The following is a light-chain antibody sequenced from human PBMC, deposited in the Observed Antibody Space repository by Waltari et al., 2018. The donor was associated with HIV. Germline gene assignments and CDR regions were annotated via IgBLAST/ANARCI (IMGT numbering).Light chain of an antibody. V-gene: IGLV1-44*01. Sequence: QSVLAPPPSASGTPGQRVTIPCSGSSSNLGSTTVNWYQQLPGTAPKLLIYTNTQRPSGGPDRFSGSKSGTSASLAISGLQSEDEADYYCAAWDDSLNGVVFGGGTKLTVL. CDR2: TNT. J-gene: IGLJ2*01. CDR3: AAWDDSLNGVV. CDR1: SSNLGSTT.